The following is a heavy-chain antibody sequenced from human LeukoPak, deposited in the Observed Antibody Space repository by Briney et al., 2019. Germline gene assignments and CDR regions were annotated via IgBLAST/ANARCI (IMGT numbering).Heavy chain of an antibody. J-gene: IGHJ3*02. CDR2: ISGSGGST. D-gene: IGHD2-15*01. Sequence: GGSLRLSCAASGFTFSSYAMSWVRQAPGKGLEWVSAISGSGGSTYYADSVKGRFTISRDNSKNTLYLQMNSLRAEDTAVYYCAKDSDIVVVVAPSDYAFDIWGQGTMVTVSS. V-gene: IGHV3-23*01. CDR3: AKDSDIVVVVAPSDYAFDI. CDR1: GFTFSSYA.